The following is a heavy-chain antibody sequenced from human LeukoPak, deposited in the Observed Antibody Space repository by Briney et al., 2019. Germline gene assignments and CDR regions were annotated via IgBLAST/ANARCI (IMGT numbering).Heavy chain of an antibody. CDR2: IFSSGSA. D-gene: IGHD3-10*01. J-gene: IGHJ4*02. CDR3: VRETITHHFDH. V-gene: IGHV4-39*07. CDR1: GVSISRSTDY. Sequence: SGTLSLTCIVSGVSISRSTDYWVWIRQSPVKGLEWIGSIFSSGSAYYNPSLKSRVTISVATSKNQFSLRLASVTAADTAVYYCVRETITHHFDHWGQGTLVTVSS.